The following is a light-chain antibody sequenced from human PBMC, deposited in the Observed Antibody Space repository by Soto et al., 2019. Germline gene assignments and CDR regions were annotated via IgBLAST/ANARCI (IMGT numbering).Light chain of an antibody. CDR2: DAS. CDR1: QDISNY. J-gene: IGKJ5*01. Sequence: DIQMTQSPSSLSASLASRVTITCQASQDISNYLNWYQQKPGKAPKLLIYDASNLETGVPSRFSGSGSGTDFTFTISSLQPEDIATYYCQQYDNLPPFGQGTRLEIK. V-gene: IGKV1-33*01. CDR3: QQYDNLPP.